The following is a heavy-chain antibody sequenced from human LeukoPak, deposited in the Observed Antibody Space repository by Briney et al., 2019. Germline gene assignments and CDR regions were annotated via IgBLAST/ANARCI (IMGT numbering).Heavy chain of an antibody. CDR1: GFTFSSYA. V-gene: IGHV3-23*01. D-gene: IGHD3-16*01. Sequence: GGSLRLSCAASGFTFSSYAMSWVRQASGKGLEWVSAISDSGGSTYYADSVKGRFTISRNNSKNTLYLQMNSLRAEDTAVYYCAKDIAGGGSGAFDYWGQGTLVTVSS. J-gene: IGHJ4*02. CDR2: ISDSGGST. CDR3: AKDIAGGGSGAFDY.